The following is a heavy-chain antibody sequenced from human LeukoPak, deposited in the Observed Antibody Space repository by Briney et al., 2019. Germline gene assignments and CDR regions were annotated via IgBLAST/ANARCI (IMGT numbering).Heavy chain of an antibody. CDR2: IYYSGST. D-gene: IGHD6-13*01. CDR1: GGSVSSGSYY. V-gene: IGHV4-61*01. CDR3: ARLEREHIAAGWFDP. J-gene: IGHJ5*02. Sequence: SEPLSLTCTVSGGSVSSGSYYWSWIRQPPGKGLEWIGYIYYSGSTNYNPSLKSRVTISVDTSKNQFSLKLSSVTAADTAVYYCARLEREHIAAGWFDPWGQGTLVTVSS.